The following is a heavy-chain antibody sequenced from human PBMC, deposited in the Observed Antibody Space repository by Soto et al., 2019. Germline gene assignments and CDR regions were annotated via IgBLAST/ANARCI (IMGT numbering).Heavy chain of an antibody. CDR3: AKNGQPPYYYYGLDV. CDR1: GYTFTRYG. D-gene: IGHD2-8*01. CDR2: SSGYNGDT. Sequence: QGHLVQSGAEVKKPGTSVKVSCKASGYTFTRYGISWVRQAPGQGREWMGWSSGYNGDTNYAQNLQGRVTMTIDTSTSTAYMELRSLTSDDTAVYYCAKNGQPPYYYYGLDVWGQGTTVTVSS. J-gene: IGHJ6*02. V-gene: IGHV1-18*01.